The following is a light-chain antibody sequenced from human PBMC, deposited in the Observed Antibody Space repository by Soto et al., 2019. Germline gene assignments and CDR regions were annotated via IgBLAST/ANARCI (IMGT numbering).Light chain of an antibody. V-gene: IGKV1-17*01. J-gene: IGKJ1*01. CDR3: QQHNSYPRT. CDR1: QGIRSD. CDR2: EAS. Sequence: EIQMTQSPSSLSASVGDRVTISCRAGQGIRSDLAWYQQTPGKAPKRLIFEASRLQSGVPSRFSGSRSGTEFTLTISSLQPEDCAIYYCQQHNSYPRTFGQGTKVEIK.